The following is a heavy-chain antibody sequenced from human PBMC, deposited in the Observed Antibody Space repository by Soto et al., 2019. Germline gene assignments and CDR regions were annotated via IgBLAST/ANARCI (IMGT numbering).Heavy chain of an antibody. V-gene: IGHV1-69*12. J-gene: IGHJ1*01. D-gene: IGHD4-17*01. Sequence: QVQLVQSGAEVKKPGSSVKVSCKASGGTFSSYAISWVRQAPGQGLEWMGGIIPIFGTANYAQKFQGRVTITADESTSTAYLELSSLRSEDTAVYYCAREQHGDDEQDLAEYFQHWGQGTLVTVSS. CDR1: GGTFSSYA. CDR3: AREQHGDDEQDLAEYFQH. CDR2: IIPIFGTA.